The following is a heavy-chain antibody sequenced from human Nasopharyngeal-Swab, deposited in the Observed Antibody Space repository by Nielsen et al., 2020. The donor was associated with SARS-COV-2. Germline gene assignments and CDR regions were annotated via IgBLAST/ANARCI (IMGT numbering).Heavy chain of an antibody. V-gene: IGHV1-46*01. Sequence: ASVKVSCKASGYTFTSYYMHWVRQAPGQGLEWMGIINPSGGSTSYAQKLQGRVTMTTDTSTSTAYMELRSLRSDDTAVYYCARDSRGSWYLSDWGQGTLVTVSS. CDR2: INPSGGST. CDR3: ARDSRGSWYLSD. D-gene: IGHD6-13*01. J-gene: IGHJ4*02. CDR1: GYTFTSYY.